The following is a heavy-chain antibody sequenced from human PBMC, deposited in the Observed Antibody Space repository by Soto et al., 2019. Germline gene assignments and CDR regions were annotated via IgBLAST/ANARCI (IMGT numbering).Heavy chain of an antibody. V-gene: IGHV1-18*01. CDR2: ISASNGNT. J-gene: IGHJ6*02. Sequence: ASVKVSCNASGYTFTGYGINWVRQAPGQGLEWMGWISASNGNTNYAQKFQGRVTMTTDTSTTTANMELRSLRSDDTAVYYCARGTAVTDKVNYGLDVWGQGTTVTVSS. CDR3: ARGTAVTDKVNYGLDV. D-gene: IGHD5-18*01. CDR1: GYTFTGYG.